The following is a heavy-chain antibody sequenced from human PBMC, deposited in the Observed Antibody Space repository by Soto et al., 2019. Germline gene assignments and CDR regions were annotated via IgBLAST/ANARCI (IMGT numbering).Heavy chain of an antibody. D-gene: IGHD3-22*01. CDR3: ARHRSDSTMIGR. V-gene: IGHV4-4*07. CDR1: GGSISRYY. Sequence: QVQLQESGPGLVKPSETLSLTCTVSGGSISRYYWSWIRQPAGKGLEWIGRIYNSGSTNYNPSLKSRGTMSVDTSKNQFSLKLSSVTAADTAVYYGARHRSDSTMIGRWGQGTLVTVSS. CDR2: IYNSGST. J-gene: IGHJ4*02.